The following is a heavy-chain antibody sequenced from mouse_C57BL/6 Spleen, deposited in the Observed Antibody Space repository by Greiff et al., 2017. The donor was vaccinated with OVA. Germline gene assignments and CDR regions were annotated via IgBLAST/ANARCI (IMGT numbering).Heavy chain of an antibody. CDR2: ISNGGGST. D-gene: IGHD2-1*01. V-gene: IGHV5-12*01. Sequence: EVQLVESGGGLVQPGGSLKLSCAASGFTFSDYYMYWVRQTPEKRLEWVAYISNGGGSTYYPDTVKGRFTLSRDNAKNTLYLQMSRLKSEDTAMYYCARHGNRGGFYAMDYWGQGTSVTVSS. CDR1: GFTFSDYY. CDR3: ARHGNRGGFYAMDY. J-gene: IGHJ4*01.